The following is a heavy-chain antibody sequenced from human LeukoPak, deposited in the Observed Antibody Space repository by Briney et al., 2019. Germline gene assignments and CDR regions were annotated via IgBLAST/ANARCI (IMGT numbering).Heavy chain of an antibody. CDR1: GYTFTGYY. Sequence: ASVKVSCKASGYTFTGYYMHWVRQAPGQGLEWMGWINPNSGGTNYAQKFQGRVTMTRDTSISTAYMELSRLRSDDTAVYYCARDFIAVAGTSDTLYYMDVWGKGTTVTVSS. CDR3: ARDFIAVAGTSDTLYYMDV. CDR2: INPNSGGT. J-gene: IGHJ6*03. D-gene: IGHD6-19*01. V-gene: IGHV1-2*02.